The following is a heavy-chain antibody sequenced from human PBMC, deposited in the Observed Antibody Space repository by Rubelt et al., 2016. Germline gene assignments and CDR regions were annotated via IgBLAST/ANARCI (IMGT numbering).Heavy chain of an antibody. V-gene: IGHV4-38-2*02. CDR2: IYYSGST. CDR3: ARDPRFGSGYYRDDAFDI. CDR1: GYSISSGYY. J-gene: IGHJ3*02. Sequence: QVQLQESGPGLVKPSETLSLTCTVSGYSISSGYYWGWIRQPPGKGLEWIGSIYYSGSTYYNPSLKGRVTISVDTSKNQFPLTLSSVTAADTAVYYCARDPRFGSGYYRDDAFDIWGQGTMVTVSS. D-gene: IGHD3-3*01.